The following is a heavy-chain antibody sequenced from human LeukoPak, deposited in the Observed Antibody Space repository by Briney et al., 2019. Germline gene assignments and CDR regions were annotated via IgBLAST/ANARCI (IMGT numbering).Heavy chain of an antibody. V-gene: IGHV4-34*01. J-gene: IGHJ5*02. Sequence: KSSHTLLITTAAEGGAFRGNDCSWIRQTPRKELEWIGEINHSGSTNYNPSLKSRVTISVDTSKNQFSLKLSSVTAADTAVYYCARGSYSYGRNWFDPWGQGTLVTGSS. D-gene: IGHD5-18*01. CDR2: INHSGST. CDR3: ARGSYSYGRNWFDP. CDR1: GGAFRGND.